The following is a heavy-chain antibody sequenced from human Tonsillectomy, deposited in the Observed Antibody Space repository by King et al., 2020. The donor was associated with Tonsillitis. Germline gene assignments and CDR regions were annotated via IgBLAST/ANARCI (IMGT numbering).Heavy chain of an antibody. J-gene: IGHJ2*01. D-gene: IGHD6-6*01. CDR2: SYSSGST. CDR3: ARNPPRQLEDWYFDI. CDR1: GGSIRNYY. Sequence: QLQESGPRLVKPSETLSLTCTVSGGSIRNYYWSWIRQPAGKGLEWIGRSYSSGSTNYNPSLNSRVTMSEDTSKNRISLKLSSVTAADTAVYYCARNPPRQLEDWYFDIWGRGTLVTVSS. V-gene: IGHV4-4*07.